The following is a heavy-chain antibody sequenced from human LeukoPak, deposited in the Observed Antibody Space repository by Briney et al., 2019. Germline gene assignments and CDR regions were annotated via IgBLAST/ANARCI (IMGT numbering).Heavy chain of an antibody. CDR1: GFTFSSYA. CDR3: ARDQEGTVTPFDY. J-gene: IGHJ4*02. Sequence: GGSLRLSCAASGFTFSSYAMHWVRQAPGKGLEWVAVISYDGSNKYYADSVKGRFTISRDNSKNTLYLQMNSLRAEDTAVYYCARDQEGTVTPFDYWGQGTLVTVSS. D-gene: IGHD4-17*01. CDR2: ISYDGSNK. V-gene: IGHV3-30-3*01.